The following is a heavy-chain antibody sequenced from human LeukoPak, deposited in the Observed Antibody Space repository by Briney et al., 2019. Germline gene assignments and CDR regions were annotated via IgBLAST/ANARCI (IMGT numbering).Heavy chain of an antibody. V-gene: IGHV1-8*03. CDR1: GYTFTSYD. CDR2: MNPNSGNT. CDR3: ARGPDYGGNPYNWFDP. D-gene: IGHD4-23*01. J-gene: IGHJ5*02. Sequence: ASVKVSCKASGYTFTSYDINWVRQATGQGLEGMGWMNPNSGNTGYAQKFQGRVTITRNTSISTAYMELSSLRSEDTAVYYCARGPDYGGNPYNWFDPWGQEPWSPSPQ.